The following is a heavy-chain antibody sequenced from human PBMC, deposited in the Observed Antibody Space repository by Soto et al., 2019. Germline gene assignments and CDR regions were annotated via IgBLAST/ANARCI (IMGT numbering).Heavy chain of an antibody. J-gene: IGHJ6*02. V-gene: IGHV4-34*01. CDR3: ARGATMVRGVIRFYYYGMDV. CDR1: GGSFSGYY. Sequence: PSETLSLTCAVYGGSFSGYYWSWIRQPPGKGLEWIGEINHSGSTNYNPSLKSRVTISVDTSKNQFSLKLSSVTDADTAVYYCARGATMVRGVIRFYYYGMDVWGQGTTVT. D-gene: IGHD3-10*01. CDR2: INHSGST.